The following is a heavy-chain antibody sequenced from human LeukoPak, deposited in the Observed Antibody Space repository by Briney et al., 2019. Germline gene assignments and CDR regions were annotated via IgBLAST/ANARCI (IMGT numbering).Heavy chain of an antibody. D-gene: IGHD3-22*01. V-gene: IGHV1-69*13. CDR3: AGGVRRYYYDSSGYYPIRAFDI. CDR1: GDTFSSYA. CDR2: IIPIFGTA. Sequence: SVKVSCKASGDTFSSYAISWVRQAPGQGLEWMGGIIPIFGTANYAQKFQGRVTITAAESTSTAYMELSSLRSEDTAVYYCAGGVRRYYYDSSGYYPIRAFDIWGQGTMVTVSS. J-gene: IGHJ3*02.